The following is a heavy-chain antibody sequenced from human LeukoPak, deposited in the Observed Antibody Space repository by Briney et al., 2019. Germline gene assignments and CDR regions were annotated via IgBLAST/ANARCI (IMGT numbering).Heavy chain of an antibody. CDR2: IYPGDSDT. CDR1: GYGFTSYW. V-gene: IGHV5-51*01. Sequence: GEALKISCKGAGYGFTSYWIGWGRQMPGKGLEGMGIIYPGDSDTRYSPSFQGQVTISADKSISTAYLQWSSLKASDTAMYYCARPSKAAFDIWGQGTMVTVSS. J-gene: IGHJ3*02. CDR3: ARPSKAAFDI.